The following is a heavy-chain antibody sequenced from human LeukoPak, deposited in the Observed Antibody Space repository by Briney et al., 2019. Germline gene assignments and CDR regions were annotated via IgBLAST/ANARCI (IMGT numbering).Heavy chain of an antibody. CDR2: ISSSGSTI. Sequence: GGSLRLSCAASGFTFSDYYMSWIRQAPGKGLEWVSYISSSGSTIYYADSVKGRFTISRDNAKNSLYLQMNSLRAEDTAVYYCARDAGDYYDSSGYYFRDAFDIWGQGTMVTVSS. CDR1: GFTFSDYY. V-gene: IGHV3-11*04. J-gene: IGHJ3*02. D-gene: IGHD3-22*01. CDR3: ARDAGDYYDSSGYYFRDAFDI.